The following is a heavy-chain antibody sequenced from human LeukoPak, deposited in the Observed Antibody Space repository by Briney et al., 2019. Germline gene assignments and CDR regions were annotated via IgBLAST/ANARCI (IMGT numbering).Heavy chain of an antibody. CDR1: GSSFTGSW. V-gene: IGHV5-51*01. J-gene: IGHJ4*02. CDR3: ARGAHGTVPSFDY. Sequence: GESLKFSCKASGSSFTGSWSGWVRQLPGKGLKWMAIIYLGDSATRTRPSFHGQATISADTSISTAYLQCSTLKASHPAMYYCARGAHGTVPSFDYWGGRTLVTVSS. CDR2: IYLGDSAT. D-gene: IGHD4-11*01.